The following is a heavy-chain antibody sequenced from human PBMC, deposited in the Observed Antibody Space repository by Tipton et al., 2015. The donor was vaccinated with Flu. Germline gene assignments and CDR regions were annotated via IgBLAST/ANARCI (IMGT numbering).Heavy chain of an antibody. J-gene: IGHJ4*02. CDR2: LYTAGGT. D-gene: IGHD3-16*01. CDR3: ARQRSYYDTSGPRGGGFYLDY. CDR1: GASISSGSFY. V-gene: IGHV4-61*02. Sequence: TLSLTCTVSGASISSGSFYWTWLRQPAGKGLEWIGRLYTAGGTTYNSSLKSRVTISLDTPKNQFSLSLNSVTAADTAVYFCARQRSYYDTSGPRGGGFYLDYCGQGALVTVSS.